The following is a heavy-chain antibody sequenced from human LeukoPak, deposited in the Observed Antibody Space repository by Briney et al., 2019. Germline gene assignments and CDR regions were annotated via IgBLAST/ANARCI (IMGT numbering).Heavy chain of an antibody. J-gene: IGHJ4*02. CDR2: ISPGDSDT. D-gene: IGHD1-26*01. CDR1: GYSFSNYW. CDR3: ARHGSGSFYTPCDS. Sequence: GESLKISCKGSGYSFSNYWIGWVRQMPRKGLEWMGIISPGDSDTKYSPSFQGQVTISADKSINTAYLQWSSLRASDTAIYYCARHGSGSFYTPCDSWGQGTLVTVSS. V-gene: IGHV5-51*01.